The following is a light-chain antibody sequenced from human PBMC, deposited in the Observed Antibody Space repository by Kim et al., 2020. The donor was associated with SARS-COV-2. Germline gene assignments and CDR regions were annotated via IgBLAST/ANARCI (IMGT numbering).Light chain of an antibody. CDR1: HTSSLY. J-gene: IGKJ1*01. CDR2: AAC. CDR3: QQSYDFRT. Sequence: SSSVGAIVTITCRASHTSSLYLNWYQEKPGNAPHLLIDAACRLKSGVPSRFSGSGSGTEFTLIISSLQPAVFATYYCQQSYDFRTFGQGTKVDIK. V-gene: IGKV1-39*01.